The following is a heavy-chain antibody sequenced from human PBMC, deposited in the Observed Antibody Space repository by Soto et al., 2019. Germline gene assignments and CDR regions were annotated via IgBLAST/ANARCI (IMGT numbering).Heavy chain of an antibody. CDR1: GGSISSSSYY. V-gene: IGHV4-39*01. J-gene: IGHJ4*02. CDR3: ARHVIFPEYYVITMVRGTSPYYFDY. D-gene: IGHD3-10*01. Sequence: PSETLSLTCTVSGGSISSSSYYWGWIRQPPGKGLEWIGSIYYSGSTYYNPSLKSRVTISVDTSKNQFSLKLSSVTAADTAVYYCARHVIFPEYYVITMVRGTSPYYFDYWGQGTLVTVSS. CDR2: IYYSGST.